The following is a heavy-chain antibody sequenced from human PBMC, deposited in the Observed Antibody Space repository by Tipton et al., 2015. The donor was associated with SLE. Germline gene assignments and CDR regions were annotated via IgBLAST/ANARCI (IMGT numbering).Heavy chain of an antibody. V-gene: IGHV3-23*01. CDR3: AKEGAAANWYFDL. J-gene: IGHJ2*01. CDR2: ISGSGCST. Sequence: SLRLSCAASGFTFSSYAMSWVRQAPGKGLEWVSAISGSGCSTYYADSVKGRFTISRDNSKNTLYLQMNSLRAEDTAVYYWAKEGAAANWYFDLCGRGPLATFSS. D-gene: IGHD6-13*01. CDR1: GFTFSSYA.